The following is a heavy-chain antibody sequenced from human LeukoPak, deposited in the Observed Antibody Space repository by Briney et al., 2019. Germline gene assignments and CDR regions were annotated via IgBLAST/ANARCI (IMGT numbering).Heavy chain of an antibody. CDR1: GASFSEYY. Sequence: PSETLSLTCDVYGASFSEYYWWSWIRQPPGKGLEWIGDISHSGDAKYNPSLRSRVTISLDTSKNQFSLKVNSLTAADTAVYYCARVPAVDGNYYYYYGLDVWGQGTTVTVAS. J-gene: IGHJ6*02. D-gene: IGHD2-2*01. V-gene: IGHV4-34*01. CDR3: ARVPAVDGNYYYYYGLDV. CDR2: ISHSGDA.